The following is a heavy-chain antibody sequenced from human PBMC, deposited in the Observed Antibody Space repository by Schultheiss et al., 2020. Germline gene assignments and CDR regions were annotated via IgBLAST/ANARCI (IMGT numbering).Heavy chain of an antibody. J-gene: IGHJ6*03. Sequence: GESLKISCAASGFSFSSYAMSWVRQAPGKGLEWVSAISGSGGSTYYADSVKGRFTISRDNSKNTLDLQMNSLRAEDTAVYYCARWGIFGVAPRQGYMDVWGKGTTVTVSS. CDR3: ARWGIFGVAPRQGYMDV. D-gene: IGHD3-3*01. CDR2: ISGSGGST. CDR1: GFSFSSYA. V-gene: IGHV3-23*01.